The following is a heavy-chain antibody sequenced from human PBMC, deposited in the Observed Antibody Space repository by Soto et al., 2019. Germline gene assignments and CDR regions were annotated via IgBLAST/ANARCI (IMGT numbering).Heavy chain of an antibody. D-gene: IGHD2-2*01. J-gene: IGHJ6*02. V-gene: IGHV5-51*01. CDR2: IYPGDSDT. Sequence: GESLKISCKGSGYSFTSYWIGWVRQMPGKGLEWMGIIYPGDSDTRYSPSFHGQVTISADKSISTAYLQWSSLNASDTAMYYCARPQRQLYRSSTSCYRGYYYSGMDVWGQGATVTDSS. CDR3: ARPQRQLYRSSTSCYRGYYYSGMDV. CDR1: GYSFTSYW.